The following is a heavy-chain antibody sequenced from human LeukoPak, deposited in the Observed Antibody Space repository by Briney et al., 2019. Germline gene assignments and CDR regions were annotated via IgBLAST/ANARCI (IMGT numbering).Heavy chain of an antibody. CDR1: GYTFTGYY. Sequence: GASVKVSCKASGYTFTGYYMHWVRQAPGQGLEWMGWINPNSGGTHYAQKFQGRVTMTRDTSISTAYMELSRLRSDDTAVYYCARDLKDSSGFVFDYWGQGTLVTVS. CDR3: ARDLKDSSGFVFDY. CDR2: INPNSGGT. V-gene: IGHV1-2*02. D-gene: IGHD6-19*01. J-gene: IGHJ4*02.